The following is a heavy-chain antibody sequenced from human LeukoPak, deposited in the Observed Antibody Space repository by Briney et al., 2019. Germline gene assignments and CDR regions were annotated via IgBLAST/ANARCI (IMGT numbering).Heavy chain of an antibody. CDR2: ISGSGGST. CDR1: GFTFSSYA. J-gene: IGHJ5*02. Sequence: GGSLRLSCAASGFTFSSYAMSWVRQAPGKGLEWVSAISGSGGSTYYADSVKGRFTISRDTSKNTLYLQMNSLRAEDTAVYYCAKDRVVVVITGRPDWFDPWGQGTLVTVSS. CDR3: AKDRVVVVITGRPDWFDP. V-gene: IGHV3-23*01. D-gene: IGHD3-22*01.